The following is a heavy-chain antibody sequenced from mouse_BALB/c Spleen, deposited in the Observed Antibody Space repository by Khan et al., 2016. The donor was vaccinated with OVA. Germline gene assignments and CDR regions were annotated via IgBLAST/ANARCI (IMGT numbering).Heavy chain of an antibody. CDR2: ISSGGDYT. CDR1: GFPFSSYS. V-gene: IGHV5-6*01. J-gene: IGHJ3*01. CDR3: AHYLTGAFAY. Sequence: EVELVESGGDLVKPGGSLKLSCAASGFPFSSYSMSWVRQTPDKSLEWVASISSGGDYTYYPDSVKGRFPIFRDNAKTPLYLQMSDLKSEDTAMYDCAHYLTGAFAYWGQGTLVTVSA. D-gene: IGHD4-1*01.